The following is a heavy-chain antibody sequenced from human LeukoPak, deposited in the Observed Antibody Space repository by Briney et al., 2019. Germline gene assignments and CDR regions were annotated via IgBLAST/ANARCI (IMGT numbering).Heavy chain of an antibody. CDR3: ARPYYYDSSGYSTEYYMDV. CDR2: IYPGDSDT. J-gene: IGHJ6*03. Sequence: GESLKISCKGSGYSFTSYGIGWVRQMPGKGLEWIGIIYPGDSDTRYSPSFQGQVTISADKSISTAYLQWSSLKASDTAMYYCARPYYYDSSGYSTEYYMDVWGKGTTVTVSS. V-gene: IGHV5-51*01. D-gene: IGHD3-22*01. CDR1: GYSFTSYG.